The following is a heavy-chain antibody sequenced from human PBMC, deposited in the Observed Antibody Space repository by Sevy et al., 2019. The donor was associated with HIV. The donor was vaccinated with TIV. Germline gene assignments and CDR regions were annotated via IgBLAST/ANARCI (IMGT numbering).Heavy chain of an antibody. CDR2: IWYDGSDT. J-gene: IGHJ4*02. CDR1: GFTFSSYG. Sequence: GGSLRLSSAASGFTFSSYGMHWVRQAPGKGLEWVAFIWYDGSDTYYADSVKGRFNISRDNSKNTLYLQMNSLRTEDTAIYYCASDILTGSDFWGQGTLVTVSS. D-gene: IGHD3-9*01. CDR3: ASDILTGSDF. V-gene: IGHV3-30*02.